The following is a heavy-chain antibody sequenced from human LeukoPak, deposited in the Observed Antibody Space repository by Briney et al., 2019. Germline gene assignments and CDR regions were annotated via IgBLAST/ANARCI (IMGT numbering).Heavy chain of an antibody. V-gene: IGHV3-30*02. CDR1: GFTFSXXG. D-gene: IGHD6-13*01. CDR3: AKDRDFIAAAGSDNWFDP. Sequence: GFTFSXXGMHWVRXAPGKGLEXXAFXRYDGSNKYYADSVKGRFTIYRENSKNTLYLQMNSLRAEDTAVYYCAKDRDFIAAAGSDNWFDPWGQGTLVTVSS. J-gene: IGHJ5*02. CDR2: XRYDGSNK.